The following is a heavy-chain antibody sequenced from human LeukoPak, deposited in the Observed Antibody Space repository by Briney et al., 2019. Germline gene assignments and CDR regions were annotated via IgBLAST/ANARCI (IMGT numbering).Heavy chain of an antibody. CDR3: ATGTSGSYYVGIVRPIDY. J-gene: IGHJ4*02. D-gene: IGHD1-26*01. CDR2: FDPDDGET. Sequence: ASVKVSCKVSGYTLTELPIHWVQQAPGKGLEWMGGFDPDDGETVYAQIFQGRVTMTEDTSSDTASMELSSLRSEDTAVYYCATGTSGSYYVGIVRPIDYWGQGTLVTVSS. CDR1: GYTLTELP. V-gene: IGHV1-24*01.